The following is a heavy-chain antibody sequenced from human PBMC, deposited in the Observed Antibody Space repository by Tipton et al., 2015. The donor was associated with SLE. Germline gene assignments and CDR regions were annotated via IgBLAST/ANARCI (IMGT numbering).Heavy chain of an antibody. CDR3: ARGSTAYYYGSGSSYGMDV. CDR1: GYTFTSYG. V-gene: IGHV1-69*18. CDR2: IIPIFGTA. Sequence: QVQLVQSGPEVKKPGASVKVSCKASGYTFTSYGISWVRQAPGQGLEWMGRIIPIFGTANYAQKFQGRVTITADESTSTAYMELSSLRSEDTAVYYCARGSTAYYYGSGSSYGMDVWGQGTTVTVAS. D-gene: IGHD3-10*01. J-gene: IGHJ6*02.